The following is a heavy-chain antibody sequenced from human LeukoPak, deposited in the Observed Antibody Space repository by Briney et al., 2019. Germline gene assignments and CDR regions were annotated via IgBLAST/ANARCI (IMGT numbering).Heavy chain of an antibody. CDR3: ARHAAFGSGYYHDAFDI. Sequence: SETLSLTCTVSGDSINDYYWSWIRQPPGNRLEWIGWIYYSGSTMYSPSLESRVTISLDTSRTQFSLDLNSVTAADTAVYYCARHAAFGSGYYHDAFDIWGQGSMVIVSS. CDR1: GDSINDYY. CDR2: IYYSGST. D-gene: IGHD3-22*01. V-gene: IGHV4-59*08. J-gene: IGHJ3*02.